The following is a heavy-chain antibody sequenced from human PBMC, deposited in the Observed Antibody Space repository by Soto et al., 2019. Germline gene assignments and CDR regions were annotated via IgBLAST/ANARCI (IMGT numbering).Heavy chain of an antibody. CDR1: GFTFSSYA. D-gene: IGHD6-13*01. Sequence: GGSLRLSCAASGFTFSSYAMSWVRQAPGKGLEWVSTISGSGGSTYYADSVKGRFTISRDNSKNTLYLQMNSLRAEDTAVYYCAKDMYSSSWDYSYYGMDVWGQGTTVTVSS. V-gene: IGHV3-23*01. CDR3: AKDMYSSSWDYSYYGMDV. CDR2: ISGSGGST. J-gene: IGHJ6*02.